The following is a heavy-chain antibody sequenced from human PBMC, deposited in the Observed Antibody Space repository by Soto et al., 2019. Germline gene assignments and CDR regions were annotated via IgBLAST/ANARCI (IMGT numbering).Heavy chain of an antibody. J-gene: IGHJ4*02. CDR1: VFSFNSFN. D-gene: IGHD3-16*01. V-gene: IGHV3-21*01. Sequence: GWSLRLSCLASVFSFNSFNMNWIRRAPGRGLEWVASISVSGDNIYYGDSVQGRFTISRDNSKRSVFLDLSSLRVEDTAVYYCARDLGLLKSLFDYWGQGTLVTVSS. CDR3: ARDLGLLKSLFDY. CDR2: ISVSGDNI.